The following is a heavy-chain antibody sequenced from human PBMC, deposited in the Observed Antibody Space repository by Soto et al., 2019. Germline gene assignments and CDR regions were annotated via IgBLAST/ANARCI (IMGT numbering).Heavy chain of an antibody. J-gene: IGHJ3*02. CDR1: GYTFTSYG. V-gene: IGHV1-18*03. Sequence: QVQLLQSGAEVKKPGPSVTVSCKASGYTFTSYGISWVRQAPGQGLEWMGWISAYNGNTNYAQKLQGRVTMTTDTSKSTAYRELASLRCDGMAVDYCARYGRRVWADACDILGQGTTVTVPS. D-gene: IGHD4-17*01. CDR3: ARYGRRVWADACDI. CDR2: ISAYNGNT.